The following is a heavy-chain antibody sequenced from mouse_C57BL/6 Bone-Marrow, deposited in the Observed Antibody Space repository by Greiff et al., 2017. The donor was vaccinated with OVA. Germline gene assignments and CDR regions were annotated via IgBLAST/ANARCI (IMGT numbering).Heavy chain of an antibody. CDR2: INPNNGGT. V-gene: IGHV1-22*01. D-gene: IGHD1-1*01. CDR1: GYTFTDYN. CDR3: ARSPLYYYGSSYFWYFDV. Sequence: VHVKQSGPELVKPGASVKMSCKASGYTFTDYNMHWVKQSHGKSLEWIGYINPNNGGTSYNQKFKGKATLTVNKSSSTAYMELRSLTSEDSAVYYCARSPLYYYGSSYFWYFDVWGTGTTVTVSS. J-gene: IGHJ1*03.